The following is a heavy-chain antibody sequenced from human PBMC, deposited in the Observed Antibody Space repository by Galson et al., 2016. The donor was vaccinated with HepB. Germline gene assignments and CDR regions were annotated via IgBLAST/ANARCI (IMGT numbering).Heavy chain of an antibody. CDR1: GASIISFY. CDR3: ARVLDYGSGCRSDWYFDL. CDR2: LLNSGNA. Sequence: SETLSLTCNVSGASIISFYWTWIRQPPGKGLEWIGYLLNSGNANYNPSLNSRFSMSLDRSKNQVSLKVTSVTAADTAVYFCARVLDYGSGCRSDWYFDLGGRGPLVTVSS. D-gene: IGHD3-10*01. J-gene: IGHJ2*01. V-gene: IGHV4-4*08.